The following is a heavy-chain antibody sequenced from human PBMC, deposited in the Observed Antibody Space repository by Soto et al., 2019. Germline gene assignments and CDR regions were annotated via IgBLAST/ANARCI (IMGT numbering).Heavy chain of an antibody. V-gene: IGHV4-39*01. D-gene: IGHD3-9*01. J-gene: IGHJ3*02. CDR1: GGSISSSYYY. Sequence: PSETLSLTCTVSGGSISSSYYYWGWLRQPPGKGLKWIGNVYYSGSTNYNPSLKSRVTISVDTAKKQFSLKLSSVTAADTAVYYCARHLTMTGNYDLLTGSYIPDAFDIWGQGTMVTVSS. CDR2: VYYSGST. CDR3: ARHLTMTGNYDLLTGSYIPDAFDI.